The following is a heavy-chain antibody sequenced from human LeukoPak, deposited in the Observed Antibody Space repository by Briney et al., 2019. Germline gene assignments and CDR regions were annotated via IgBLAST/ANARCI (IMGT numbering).Heavy chain of an antibody. J-gene: IGHJ6*02. CDR2: ISGSSSTT. V-gene: IGHV3-23*01. CDR3: AKGMEWVVVPAALDV. D-gene: IGHD2-2*01. Sequence: GGSLRLSCAASGFTFSSYAMSWVRPAPGRGLEWVSAISGSSSTTFYADSVKGRFTVSRDNSMDTLFLQMNSLRPEDTALYYCAKGMEWVVVPAALDVWGQGTTVTVSS. CDR1: GFTFSSYA.